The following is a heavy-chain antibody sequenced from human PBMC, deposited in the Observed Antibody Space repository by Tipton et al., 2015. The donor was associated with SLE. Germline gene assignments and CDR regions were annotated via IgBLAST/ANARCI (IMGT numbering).Heavy chain of an antibody. CDR1: GGSLSSSNYY. J-gene: IGHJ4*02. CDR2: IYYSGST. V-gene: IGHV4-39*07. Sequence: TLSLTCTVSGGSLSSSNYYWGWIRQPPGKGLEWIGSIYYSGSTYYNPSLKRRVTISVDTSKNQFSLKLSSVTAADTAVYYCARDLTTYYDYVWGWSKGHFDYWGQGTLVTVSS. D-gene: IGHD3-16*01. CDR3: ARDLTTYYDYVWGWSKGHFDY.